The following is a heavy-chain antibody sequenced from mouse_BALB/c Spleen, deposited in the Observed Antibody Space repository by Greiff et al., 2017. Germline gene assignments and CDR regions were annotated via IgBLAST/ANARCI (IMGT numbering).Heavy chain of an antibody. CDR2: INPSSGYT. J-gene: IGHJ2*01. V-gene: IGHV1-4*02. D-gene: IGHD4-1*01. CDR3: ARGTGNYFDY. Sequence: VQLQQSAAELARPGASVKMSCKASGYTFTSYTMHWVKQRPGQGLEWIGYINPSSGYTEYNQKFKDKTTLTADKSSSTAYMQLSSLTSEDSAVYYCARGTGNYFDYWGQGTTLTVSS. CDR1: GYTFTSYT.